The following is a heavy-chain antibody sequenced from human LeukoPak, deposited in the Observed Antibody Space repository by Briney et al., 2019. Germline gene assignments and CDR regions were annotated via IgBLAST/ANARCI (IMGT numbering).Heavy chain of an antibody. V-gene: IGHV1-2*02. CDR3: ARATTDIVVVPAATVSWFDP. J-gene: IGHJ5*02. CDR2: INPNSGGT. D-gene: IGHD2-2*01. Sequence: ASVKVSCKASGYTFTGYYMHWVRQAAGQGLAWMGWINPNSGGTNYAQKFQGRVTMTRDTSISTASMELSRLRSDDTAVYYCARATTDIVVVPAATVSWFDPWGQGTLVTVSS. CDR1: GYTFTGYY.